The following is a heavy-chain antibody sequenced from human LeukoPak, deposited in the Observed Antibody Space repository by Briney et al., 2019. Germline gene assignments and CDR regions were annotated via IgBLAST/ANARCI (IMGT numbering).Heavy chain of an antibody. Sequence: GASVKVSCKASGYTFTCYYMHWVRQAPGQGLEWMGWINPNSGGTNYAQKLQGRVTMTRDTSISTAYMELSRLRSDDTAVYYCARERTVVPAAITYYWGQGTLVTVSS. CDR3: ARERTVVPAAITYY. CDR2: INPNSGGT. D-gene: IGHD2-2*01. CDR1: GYTFTCYY. J-gene: IGHJ4*02. V-gene: IGHV1-2*02.